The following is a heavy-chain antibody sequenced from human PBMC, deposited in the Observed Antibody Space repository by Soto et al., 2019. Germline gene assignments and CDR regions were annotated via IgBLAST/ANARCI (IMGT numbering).Heavy chain of an antibody. Sequence: QVQLVESGGGVVQPGRSLRLSCAASGFTFSSYAMHWVRQAPGKGLEWVAVISYDGSNKYYADSVKGRFTISRDNSKNTLYLQMNSLRAEDTAVYYCARVPPSGSYLFGYFDYWGQGTLVTVSS. CDR2: ISYDGSNK. V-gene: IGHV3-30-3*01. D-gene: IGHD1-26*01. J-gene: IGHJ4*02. CDR1: GFTFSSYA. CDR3: ARVPPSGSYLFGYFDY.